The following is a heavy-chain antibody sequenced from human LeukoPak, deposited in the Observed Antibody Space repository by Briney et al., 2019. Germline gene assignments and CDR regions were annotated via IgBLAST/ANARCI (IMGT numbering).Heavy chain of an antibody. CDR3: ATKGDGYNSRSDY. CDR1: GGTFSSYA. Sequence: SVKVSCKASGGTFSSYAISWVRQAPGQGLEWMGRIIPIFGTANYAQKFQGRVAITTDESTSTAYMELSSLRSDDTAVYYCATKGDGYNSRSDYWGQGTLVTVYS. CDR2: IIPIFGTA. D-gene: IGHD5-24*01. V-gene: IGHV1-69*05. J-gene: IGHJ4*02.